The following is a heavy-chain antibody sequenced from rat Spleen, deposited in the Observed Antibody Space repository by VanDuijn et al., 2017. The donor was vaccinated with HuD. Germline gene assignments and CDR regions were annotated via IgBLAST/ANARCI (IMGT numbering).Heavy chain of an antibody. J-gene: IGHJ2*01. D-gene: IGHD3-1*01. CDR3: TIHPRY. V-gene: IGHV2-63*01. CDR2: MNYTGDT. CDR1: GLSLTSNS. Sequence: QVQLKESGPGLVQPSQTLSLTCTVSGLSLTSNSVSWIRQPPGKGLEWMGRMNYTGDTSYNSALKSRLSISRDTSKNQVFLKMNSLQTDDTGTYYCTIHPRYWGQGVMVTVSS.